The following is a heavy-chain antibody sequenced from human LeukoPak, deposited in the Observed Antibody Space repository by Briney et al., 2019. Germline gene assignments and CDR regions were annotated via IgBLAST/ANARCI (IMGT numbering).Heavy chain of an antibody. V-gene: IGHV3-48*03. CDR1: GFTFSSYE. CDR2: ISSSGSLI. J-gene: IGHJ4*02. Sequence: GGSLRLSCAASGFTFSSYEMNWVRQAPGKGLEWVSSISSSGSLIYYADSVRGRFTVSRDNAKNSLYLQMNSLRAEDTAVYYCAREGYYDSSGYLGVFDYWGQGTLVTVSS. D-gene: IGHD3-22*01. CDR3: AREGYYDSSGYLGVFDY.